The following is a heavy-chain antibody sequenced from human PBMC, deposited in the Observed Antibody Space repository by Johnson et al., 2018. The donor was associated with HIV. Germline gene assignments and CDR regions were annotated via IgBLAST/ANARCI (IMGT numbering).Heavy chain of an antibody. D-gene: IGHD5-24*01. Sequence: QVQLVESGGGVVQPGKSLTLSCVVSGLSFSNFGIHWVRQAPGKGPEWVAVISYDGSNKYYADSVKGRFTISRDNSKNTLYLQMNSLRAEDTAVYYCARDLRWSYDAFDIWGRGTMVTVSS. V-gene: IGHV3-30*03. CDR3: ARDLRWSYDAFDI. CDR1: GLSFSNFG. CDR2: ISYDGSNK. J-gene: IGHJ3*02.